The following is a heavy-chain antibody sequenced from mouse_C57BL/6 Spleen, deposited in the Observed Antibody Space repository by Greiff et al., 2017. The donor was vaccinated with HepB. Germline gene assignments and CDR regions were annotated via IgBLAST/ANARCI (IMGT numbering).Heavy chain of an antibody. Sequence: VMLQQSGPELVKPGASVKISCKASGYAFSSSWMNWVKQRPGKGLEWIGRIYPGDGDTNYNGKFKGKATLTADKSSSTAYMQLSSLTSEDSAVYFCARSGLITTVVGDFDYWGQGTTLTVSS. J-gene: IGHJ2*01. V-gene: IGHV1-82*01. D-gene: IGHD1-1*01. CDR3: ARSGLITTVVGDFDY. CDR2: IYPGDGDT. CDR1: GYAFSSSW.